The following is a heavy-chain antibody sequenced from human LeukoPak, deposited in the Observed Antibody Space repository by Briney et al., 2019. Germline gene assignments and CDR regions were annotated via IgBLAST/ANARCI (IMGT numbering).Heavy chain of an antibody. Sequence: SETLSLTCTVSGASISSYYWSWLRQPPGKGLEWIGYFSTSGSTNYNPSLKSRVTISVDTSKNQFSLKLSSVTAADTAVYYCARSTVITPYYFDYWGQGTLVTVSS. D-gene: IGHD4-17*01. CDR3: ARSTVITPYYFDY. J-gene: IGHJ4*02. V-gene: IGHV4-59*01. CDR1: GASISSYY. CDR2: FSTSGST.